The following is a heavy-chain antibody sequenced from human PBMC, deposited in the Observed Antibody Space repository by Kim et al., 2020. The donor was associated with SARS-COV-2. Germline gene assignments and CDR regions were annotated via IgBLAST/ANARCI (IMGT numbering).Heavy chain of an antibody. V-gene: IGHV3-33*01. J-gene: IGHJ6*02. CDR3: ARDQVSNSYGMDV. CDR1: GFTFSSYG. CDR2: ISYDGSKK. D-gene: IGHD1-20*01. Sequence: GGSLRLSCAASGFTFSSYGMHWVRQAPGKGLEWVAVISYDGSKKYYADSVKGRFTISRDNSKNTLYLQMNSLSAEDTAAYYCARDQVSNSYGMDVWVQG.